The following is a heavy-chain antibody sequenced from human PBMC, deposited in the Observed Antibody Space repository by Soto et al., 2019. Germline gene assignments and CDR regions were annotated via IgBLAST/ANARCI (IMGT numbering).Heavy chain of an antibody. CDR1: GYTFTSYY. V-gene: IGHV1-46*03. CDR3: ARDRAYYDFWSGYSPDWYFDL. CDR2: INPSGGST. D-gene: IGHD3-3*01. Sequence: ASVKVSCKASGYTFTSYYTHWVRQAPGQGLEWMGIINPSGGSTSYAQKFQGRVTMTRDTSTSTVNMELSSLRSEDTAVYYCARDRAYYDFWSGYSPDWYFDLWGRGTLVTVSS. J-gene: IGHJ2*01.